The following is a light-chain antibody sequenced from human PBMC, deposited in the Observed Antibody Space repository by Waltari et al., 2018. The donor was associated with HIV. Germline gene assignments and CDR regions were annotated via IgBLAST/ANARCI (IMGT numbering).Light chain of an antibody. J-gene: IGLJ2*01. CDR1: TRDLGYFNY. V-gene: IGLV2-8*01. CDR3: AAYAGNNIVI. Sequence: QSALTQPPSASGSPGQSLTVSCPGTTRDLGYFNYVPWYQQHPGNAPKLLIDDFNKRPSGVPDRFSASKPGATASLTVSGLLAEDEADYYCAAYAGNNIVIFGGGTKVTV. CDR2: DFN.